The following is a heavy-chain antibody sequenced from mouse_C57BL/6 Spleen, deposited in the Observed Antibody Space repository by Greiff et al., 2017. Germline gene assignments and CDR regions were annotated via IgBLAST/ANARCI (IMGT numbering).Heavy chain of an antibody. V-gene: IGHV1-66*01. CDR2: IYPGSGNT. Sequence: VQLQQSGPELVKPGASVKISCKASGYGFTSYYIHWVKQRPGQGLEWIGWIYPGSGNTKYNEKFKGKATLTADTSSSTAYMQLSSLTSEDSAVYYCARSYDYDVGFAYWGQGTLVTVSA. CDR1: GYGFTSYY. J-gene: IGHJ3*01. D-gene: IGHD2-4*01. CDR3: ARSYDYDVGFAY.